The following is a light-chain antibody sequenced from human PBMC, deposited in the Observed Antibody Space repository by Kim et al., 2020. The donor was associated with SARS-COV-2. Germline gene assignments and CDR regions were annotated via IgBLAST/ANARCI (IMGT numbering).Light chain of an antibody. CDR2: GAS. V-gene: IGKV3-20*01. CDR1: QSNSSNY. CDR3: QQYESSPQT. J-gene: IGKJ1*01. Sequence: EIVLTQSPGTLSLSPGERATLSCRASQSNSSNYLAWYQQKPGQAPRLLIYGASSRATGIPDRFSGSGSGTDFTLTISRLEPEDSAMYYCQQYESSPQTFGQGTKVDIK.